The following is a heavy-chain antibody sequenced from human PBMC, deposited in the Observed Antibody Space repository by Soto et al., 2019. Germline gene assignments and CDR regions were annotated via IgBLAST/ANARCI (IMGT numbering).Heavy chain of an antibody. D-gene: IGHD3-22*01. CDR1: GYTFTSYA. Sequence: ASVKVSCKASGYTFTSYAMHWVRQAPGQRLEWMGWINAGNGNTKYSQKFQGRVTITRDTSASTAYMELSSLRSEDTAVYYCARELSSGYPYYYYYGMDVWGQGTTVTVSS. CDR3: ARELSSGYPYYYYYGMDV. CDR2: INAGNGNT. V-gene: IGHV1-3*01. J-gene: IGHJ6*02.